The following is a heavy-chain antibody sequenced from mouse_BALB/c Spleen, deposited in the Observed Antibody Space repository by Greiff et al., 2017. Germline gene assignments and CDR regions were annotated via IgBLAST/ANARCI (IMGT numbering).Heavy chain of an antibody. CDR1: GFTFSSYA. CDR3: AREDDGYPYAMDY. D-gene: IGHD2-3*01. CDR2: ISSGGST. Sequence: EVMLVESGGGLVKPGGSLKLSCAASGFTFSSYAMSWVRQTPEKRLEWVASISSGGSTYYPDSVKGRFTISRDNARNILYLQMSSLRSEDTAMYYCAREDDGYPYAMDYWGQGTSVTVSS. J-gene: IGHJ4*01. V-gene: IGHV5-6-5*01.